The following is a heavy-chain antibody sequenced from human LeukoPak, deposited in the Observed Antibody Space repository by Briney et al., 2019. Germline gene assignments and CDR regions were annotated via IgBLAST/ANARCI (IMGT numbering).Heavy chain of an antibody. V-gene: IGHV3-7*01. D-gene: IGHD5-12*01. J-gene: IGHJ4*02. CDR2: IKQDGSEK. CDR3: ARGGLGGYSGYDPPRAYYFDY. CDR1: GFTFSSYW. Sequence: PGGSLRLSCAASGFTFSSYWMSWVRQAPGKGLEWVANIKQDGSEKYYVDSVKGRFTISRVNAKNSLYLQMNSLRAEDTAVYYCARGGLGGYSGYDPPRAYYFDYWGQGTLVTVSS.